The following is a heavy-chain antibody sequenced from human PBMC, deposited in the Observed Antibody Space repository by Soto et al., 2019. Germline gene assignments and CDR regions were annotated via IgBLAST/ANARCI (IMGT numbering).Heavy chain of an antibody. J-gene: IGHJ6*02. D-gene: IGHD2-21*01. CDR1: GGSMRSYY. CDR3: AGIGEDVYYGMDV. V-gene: IGHV4-4*07. CDR2: IYIRGDT. Sequence: SETLSLACSVSGGSMRSYYWNWLRQPAGKGLEWIGRIYIRGDTNYNPSVKSRVTMSVDTSKNEFSLRLNSVTAADTAVYYCAGIGEDVYYGMDVWGQGTTVTVSS.